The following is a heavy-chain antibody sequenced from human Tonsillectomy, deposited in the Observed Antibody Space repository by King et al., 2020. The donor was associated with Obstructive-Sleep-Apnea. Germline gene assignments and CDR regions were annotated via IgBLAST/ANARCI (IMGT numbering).Heavy chain of an antibody. Sequence: VQLQESGPGLVKPSQTLALTCTVSGASVSRGGSYWTWIRQPPGKGLEWIAYTYYSGSAYYNPSLSSRVLVSFYTSKNQLSLEMTSLTAADTAVYYCARGGDYSSSWNKVDFWGQGALVIVSS. CDR3: ARGGDYSSSWNKVDF. J-gene: IGHJ4*02. D-gene: IGHD1/OR15-1a*01. V-gene: IGHV4-31*03. CDR2: TYYSGSA. CDR1: GASVSRGGSY.